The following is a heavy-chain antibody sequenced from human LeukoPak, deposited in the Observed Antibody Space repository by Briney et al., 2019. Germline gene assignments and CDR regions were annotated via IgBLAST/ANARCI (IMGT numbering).Heavy chain of an antibody. CDR3: ARSCNYYDSSGYGPNYYYYYMDV. CDR1: GFTFDDYG. CDR2: INWNGGST. Sequence: GGSLRLSCAASGFTFDDYGMSWVRQAPGKGLEWVSGINWNGGSTGYADSVKGRFTISRDNAKSSLYLQMNSLRAEDTALYYCARSCNYYDSSGYGPNYYYYYMDVWGKGTTVTVPS. J-gene: IGHJ6*03. D-gene: IGHD3-22*01. V-gene: IGHV3-20*04.